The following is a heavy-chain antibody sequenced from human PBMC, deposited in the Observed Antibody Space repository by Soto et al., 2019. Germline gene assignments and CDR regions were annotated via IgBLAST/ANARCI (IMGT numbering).Heavy chain of an antibody. CDR1: GFTFSNYY. V-gene: IGHV3-74*01. D-gene: IGHD6-13*01. CDR3: ARDESPEIAAAGADYYYYYGMDV. CDR2: ISNDGSIT. J-gene: IGHJ6*02. Sequence: GGSLRLSCAGSGFTFSNYYMHWVRQGPGKGLMWVSRISNDGSITDYADSVKGRFTITRDNAKNTLFLQMNSLRAEDTAVYYCARDESPEIAAAGADYYYYYGMDVWGQGTTVTVSS.